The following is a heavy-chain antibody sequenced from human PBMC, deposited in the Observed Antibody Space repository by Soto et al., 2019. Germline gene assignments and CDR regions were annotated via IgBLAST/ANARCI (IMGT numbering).Heavy chain of an antibody. CDR2: VSPYNGNA. D-gene: IGHD2-8*01. CDR1: GYTFSNYA. J-gene: IGHJ4*02. CDR3: ARALSLIMAAPDY. Sequence: ASVKVSCKTSGYTFSNYAISWVRQAPGQGLEWMGWVSPYNGNANYTEKFQGRVSMTTDTSTTTAYMELTSLTSDDTAIYYCARALSLIMAAPDYWGQGTLVTVSS. V-gene: IGHV1-18*04.